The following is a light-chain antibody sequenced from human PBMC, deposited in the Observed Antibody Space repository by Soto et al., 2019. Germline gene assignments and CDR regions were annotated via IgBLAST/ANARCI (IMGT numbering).Light chain of an antibody. CDR3: NSFTTTNPYV. V-gene: IGLV2-14*03. Sequence: QSALTQPASVSGSPGQSITISCTGASSDVGGFDHVSWYQQHPGKVPRLLIYDVSSRPSGVSDRFSGSKSGNTASLTISGHQAEDEADYYCNSFTTTNPYVFGTGTKLTVL. J-gene: IGLJ1*01. CDR1: SSDVGGFDH. CDR2: DVS.